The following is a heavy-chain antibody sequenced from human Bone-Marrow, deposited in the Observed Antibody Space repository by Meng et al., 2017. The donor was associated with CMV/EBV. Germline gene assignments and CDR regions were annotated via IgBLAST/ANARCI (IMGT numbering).Heavy chain of an antibody. CDR2: IIPIFGTA. CDR1: GGTFSSYA. CDR3: ARQGPTYYDFWSGYTGAFDI. Sequence: SVKVSCKASGGTFSSYAISWVRQAPGQGLEWMGGIIPIFGTANYAQKFQGRVTITTDESTSTAYMELSSLRSEDTAVYYCARQGPTYYDFWSGYTGAFDIWGQGTMVTVSS. J-gene: IGHJ3*02. V-gene: IGHV1-69*05. D-gene: IGHD3-3*01.